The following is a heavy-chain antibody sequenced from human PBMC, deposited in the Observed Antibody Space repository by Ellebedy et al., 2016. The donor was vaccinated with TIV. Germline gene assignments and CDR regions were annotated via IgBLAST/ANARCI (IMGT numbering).Heavy chain of an antibody. CDR1: ALTFSSYG. D-gene: IGHD6-13*01. Sequence: GESLKISCAASALTFSSYGMHWVRQAPGKGLEWVAVIRYDGSNKYYADSVKGRFTISRDNSKNTLYLQMNSLRAEDTAVYYCARDEMPPPIAAAGDYYYYGMDVWGQGTTVTVSS. CDR2: IRYDGSNK. CDR3: ARDEMPPPIAAAGDYYYYGMDV. V-gene: IGHV3-33*01. J-gene: IGHJ6*02.